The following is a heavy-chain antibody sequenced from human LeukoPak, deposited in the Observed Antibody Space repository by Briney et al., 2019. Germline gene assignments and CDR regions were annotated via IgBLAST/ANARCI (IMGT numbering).Heavy chain of an antibody. J-gene: IGHJ4*02. D-gene: IGHD2-15*01. CDR1: GFTFSSYA. CDR3: AKVSCSGGSCYFDY. Sequence: GGSLRLSCAASGFTFSSYAMSWVRRAPGKGLEWVSAISGSGGSTYYADSVKGRFTISRDNSKNTLYLQMNSLRAEDTAVYYCAKVSCSGGSCYFDYWGQGTLVTVSS. V-gene: IGHV3-23*01. CDR2: ISGSGGST.